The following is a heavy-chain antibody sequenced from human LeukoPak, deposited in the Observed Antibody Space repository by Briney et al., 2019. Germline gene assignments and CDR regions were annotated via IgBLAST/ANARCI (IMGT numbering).Heavy chain of an antibody. V-gene: IGHV3-23*01. CDR1: GFTFSSYA. CDR3: AKDSPGYCSSTSCYGMDV. CDR2: ISGSGGST. D-gene: IGHD2-2*01. J-gene: IGHJ6*02. Sequence: GASLRLSCAASGFTFSSYAMSWVRQAPGKGLEWVSAISGSGGSTYYADSVKGRFTISRDYSKNTLYLQMNSLRAEDTAVYYCAKDSPGYCSSTSCYGMDVWGQGTTVTVSS.